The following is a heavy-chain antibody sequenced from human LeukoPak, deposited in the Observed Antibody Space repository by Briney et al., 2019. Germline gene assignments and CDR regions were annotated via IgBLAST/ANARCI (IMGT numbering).Heavy chain of an antibody. CDR3: ARDYSGNSFFDY. CDR1: GYTFTSYG. J-gene: IGHJ4*02. D-gene: IGHD4-23*01. Sequence: ASVKVSCKASGYTFTSYGISWVRQAPGQGLEWMGWISAYNGNTNYAQKLQGRVTMTTDTSASTAYMELSSLRSEDTAIYYCARDYSGNSFFDYWGQGTLVTVSS. V-gene: IGHV1-18*01. CDR2: ISAYNGNT.